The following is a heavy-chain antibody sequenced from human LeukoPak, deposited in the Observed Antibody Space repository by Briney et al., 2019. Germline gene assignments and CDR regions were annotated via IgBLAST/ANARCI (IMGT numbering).Heavy chain of an antibody. CDR2: ISSSSSTI. Sequence: GGSLRLSCAASGFTFSSYSMNWVRQAPGKGLEWVSYISSSSSTIYYADSVKGRFTISRDNAKNSLYLQMNSLRAEDTAVYYCARDNQLLFSDYWGQGTLVTVSS. V-gene: IGHV3-48*01. D-gene: IGHD2-2*01. J-gene: IGHJ4*02. CDR1: GFTFSSYS. CDR3: ARDNQLLFSDY.